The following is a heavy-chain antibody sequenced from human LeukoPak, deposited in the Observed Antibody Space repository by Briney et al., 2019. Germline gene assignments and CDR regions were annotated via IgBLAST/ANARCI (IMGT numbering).Heavy chain of an antibody. CDR2: ISYDGSNK. V-gene: IGHV3-30-3*01. CDR3: ARDRVSSSWYPYYYYSMDV. D-gene: IGHD6-13*01. CDR1: GSTFSSYA. Sequence: PGGSLRLSCAASGSTFSSYAMHWVRQAPGKGLEWVAVISYDGSNKYYADSVKGRFTISRDNSKNTLYPQMNSLRAEDTAVYYCARDRVSSSWYPYYYYSMDVWGQGTTVTVSS. J-gene: IGHJ6*02.